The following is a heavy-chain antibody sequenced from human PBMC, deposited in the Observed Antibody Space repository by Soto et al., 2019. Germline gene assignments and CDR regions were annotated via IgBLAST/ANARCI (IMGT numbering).Heavy chain of an antibody. CDR3: ARDLYGVFDY. CDR1: GFTFSNYW. D-gene: IGHD4-17*01. J-gene: IGHJ4*02. V-gene: IGHV3-7*01. Sequence: GGSLRLSCSASGFTFSNYWMTWVRQAPGKGLEWVANIKQDGSETKYVDSVKGRFTVSRDNSRKSLYLQMNSLRAEDTAVYYCARDLYGVFDYWGQGTLVTVSS. CDR2: IKQDGSET.